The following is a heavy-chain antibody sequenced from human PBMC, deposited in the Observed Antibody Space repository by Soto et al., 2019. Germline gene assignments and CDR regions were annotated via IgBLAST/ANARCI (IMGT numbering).Heavy chain of an antibody. Sequence: GGSLRLSCASSGFTFSSYGMHWVRQAPGKGLEWVAVISYDGSNKYYADSVKGRFTISRDNSKNTLYLQMNSLRAEDTAVYYCANLPPYYYYGMDVWGQGTTVTVSS. V-gene: IGHV3-30*18. CDR1: GFTFSSYG. CDR2: ISYDGSNK. CDR3: ANLPPYYYYGMDV. J-gene: IGHJ6*02.